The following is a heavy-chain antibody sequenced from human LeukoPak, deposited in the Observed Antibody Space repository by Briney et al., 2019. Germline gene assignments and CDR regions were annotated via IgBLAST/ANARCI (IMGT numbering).Heavy chain of an antibody. V-gene: IGHV3-7*01. J-gene: IGHJ3*02. CDR2: MKQDGSEK. D-gene: IGHD2-21*02. Sequence: TGGSLRLACAASGFTFSSYAMSWVRQAPGKGLEWVADMKQDGSEKSYVDSVKGRFTISRDNAKNSVYLQMNSVRAEDTAMYYCARDDIVLVTAKDAFDIWGQGTKVTVSS. CDR3: ARDDIVLVTAKDAFDI. CDR1: GFTFSSYA.